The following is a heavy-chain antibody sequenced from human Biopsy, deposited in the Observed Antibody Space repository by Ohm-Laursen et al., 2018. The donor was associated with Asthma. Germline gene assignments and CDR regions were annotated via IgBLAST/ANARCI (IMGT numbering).Heavy chain of an antibody. J-gene: IGHJ4*02. V-gene: IGHV1-69*13. Sequence: SVKVSCKSLGGTFNTYVIGWVRQAPGQGLEWMGGINSVFGTTTFPQKFQDRVTITADDSTSPVYMELSSLRSEDTAVYYFARKAGSCIRGTCHSLDFWGQGTLVTVSS. CDR2: INSVFGTT. D-gene: IGHD1-14*01. CDR3: ARKAGSCIRGTCHSLDF. CDR1: GGTFNTYV.